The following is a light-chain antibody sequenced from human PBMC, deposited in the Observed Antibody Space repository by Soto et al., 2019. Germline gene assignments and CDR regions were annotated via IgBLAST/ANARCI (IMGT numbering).Light chain of an antibody. CDR2: GAS. V-gene: IGKV3-20*01. CDR1: QSVSANY. Sequence: VLTQSPGTLSLSPGARATLSCRASQSVSANYLAWYQQKPGQAPRLLIYGASSRASGIPDRFSGSGSGTDFTLTISRLEPEDFAVYYCQQYGSPPQTFGQGTKVAI. J-gene: IGKJ1*01. CDR3: QQYGSPPQT.